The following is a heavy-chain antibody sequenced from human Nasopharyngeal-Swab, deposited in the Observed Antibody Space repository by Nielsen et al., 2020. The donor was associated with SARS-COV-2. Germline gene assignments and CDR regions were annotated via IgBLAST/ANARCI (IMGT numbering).Heavy chain of an antibody. J-gene: IGHJ6*02. D-gene: IGHD2-2*01. Sequence: WIRQPPGKGLEWVGRIKSKTDGGTTDYAAPVKGRFTISRDDSKNTLYLQMNSLKTEDTAVYYCTTDLWVVPAAMRRYYYYGMDVWGQGTTVTVSS. CDR2: IKSKTDGGTT. CDR3: TTDLWVVPAAMRRYYYYGMDV. V-gene: IGHV3-15*01.